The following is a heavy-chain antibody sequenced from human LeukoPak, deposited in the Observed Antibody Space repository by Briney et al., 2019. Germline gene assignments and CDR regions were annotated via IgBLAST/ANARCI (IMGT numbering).Heavy chain of an antibody. CDR2: IWYDGSNE. V-gene: IGHV3-33*01. CDR1: GFTFSSYA. D-gene: IGHD6-13*01. J-gene: IGHJ6*02. CDR3: ARDSGYSSSWYGYYYGMDV. Sequence: GGSLRLSCAASGFTFSSYAMHWVRQAPGEGLEWVAVIWYDGSNEYYADSVKGRFTVSRDNSDNTLYLQMNSLRVEDTAVYYCARDSGYSSSWYGYYYGMDVWGQGTTVTVSS.